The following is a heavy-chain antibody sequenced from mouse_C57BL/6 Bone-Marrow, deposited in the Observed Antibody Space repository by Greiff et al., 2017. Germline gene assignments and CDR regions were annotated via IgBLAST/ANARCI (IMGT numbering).Heavy chain of an antibody. CDR1: GYTFTSYW. V-gene: IGHV1-59*01. CDR2: IDPSDSYT. D-gene: IGHD1-1*01. J-gene: IGHJ2*01. Sequence: QVQLQQSGAELVRPGTSVKLSCKASGYTFTSYWMHWVKQRPGQGLEWIGVIDPSDSYTNYNQKFKGKATLTVDTSSSTAYMQLSSLTSEDSAVYYCARWDYGSSFYYFDYWGQGTTLTVSS. CDR3: ARWDYGSSFYYFDY.